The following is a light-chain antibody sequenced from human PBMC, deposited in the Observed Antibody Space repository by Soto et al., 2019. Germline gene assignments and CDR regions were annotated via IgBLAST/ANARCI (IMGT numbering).Light chain of an antibody. CDR2: DIS. V-gene: IGKV3D-15*01. CDR3: QQYNDWPLT. J-gene: IGKJ4*01. Sequence: EIVMTQSPATLSVSPGVRATLYCRASQSVSSNLALYQQNPGQAPSLLIYDISSRATGIPTRFSGSGSGTEFTLTISSLQSEDFAVYYCQQYNDWPLTFGGGTRVEIK. CDR1: QSVSSN.